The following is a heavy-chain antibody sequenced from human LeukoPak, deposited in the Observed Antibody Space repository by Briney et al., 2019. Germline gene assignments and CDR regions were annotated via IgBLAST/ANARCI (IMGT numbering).Heavy chain of an antibody. CDR1: GGTFSSYA. D-gene: IGHD3-10*01. V-gene: IGHV1-69*05. Sequence: ASVKVSCKASGGTFSSYAISWVRQAPGQGLEWMGRIIPIFGTANYAQKFQGRVTITTDESTSTAYMELSSLRSDDTAVYYCARDNYYGSGSYYTGVDYWGQGTLVTVSS. J-gene: IGHJ4*02. CDR2: IIPIFGTA. CDR3: ARDNYYGSGSYYTGVDY.